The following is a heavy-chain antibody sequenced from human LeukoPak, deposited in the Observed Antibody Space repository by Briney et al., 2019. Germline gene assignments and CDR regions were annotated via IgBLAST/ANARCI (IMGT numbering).Heavy chain of an antibody. D-gene: IGHD6-6*01. CDR2: VYDSGST. CDR1: GVSFSSSPYY. J-gene: IGHJ4*02. Sequence: SETQSLTCTVSGVSFSSSPYYWGWIRQPPGKGLEWIGSVYDSGSTYYNPSLKSRVTISLDTSKNQSSLKLTSVTAADTAVYYCAKTGSSIAARPPDYWGQGTLVTVSP. CDR3: AKTGSSIAARPPDY. V-gene: IGHV4-39*07.